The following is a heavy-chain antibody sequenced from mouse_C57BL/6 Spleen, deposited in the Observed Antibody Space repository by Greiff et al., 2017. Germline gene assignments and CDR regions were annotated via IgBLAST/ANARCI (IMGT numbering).Heavy chain of an antibody. V-gene: IGHV1-50*01. CDR2: IDPSASYT. Sequence: QVQLQQPGAELVKPGASVKLSCKASGYTFTSYWMQWVKQRPGQGLEWIGEIDPSASYTNYNQKFEGKATLTVYTSSSTAYMQLSSLTSEDSAVYYCARGRWEGFYFDYWGQGTTLTVSS. CDR3: ARGRWEGFYFDY. CDR1: GYTFTSYW. D-gene: IGHD1-1*02. J-gene: IGHJ2*01.